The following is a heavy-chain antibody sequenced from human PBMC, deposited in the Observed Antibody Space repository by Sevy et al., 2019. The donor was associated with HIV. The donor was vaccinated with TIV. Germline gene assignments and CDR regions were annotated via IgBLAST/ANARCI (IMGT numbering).Heavy chain of an antibody. D-gene: IGHD3-10*01. J-gene: IGHJ6*02. CDR1: GFTFSSYW. Sequence: GGSLRLSCAASGFTFSSYWMHWVRQAPGKGLVWVSRINSDGSSTSYADSVKGRFTISRDNAKNTLYLQMNSLRAEDTAVYYCARGTGSLNYYGSGSPYGMDVWDQGTTVTVSS. CDR2: INSDGSST. V-gene: IGHV3-74*01. CDR3: ARGTGSLNYYGSGSPYGMDV.